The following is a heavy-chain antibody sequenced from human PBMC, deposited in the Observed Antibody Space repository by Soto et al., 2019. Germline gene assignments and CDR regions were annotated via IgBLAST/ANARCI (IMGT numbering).Heavy chain of an antibody. D-gene: IGHD4-17*01. CDR2: IIPILGIA. V-gene: IGHV1-69*02. CDR1: GGTFSSYT. J-gene: IGHJ4*02. Sequence: SVKVSCKASGGTFSSYTISWVRQAPGQGLEWMGRIIPILGIANYAQKFQGRVTITADKSTSTAYMELSSLRSEDTAVYFCARGGMTTVTSLFDYWGQGTLVTVSS. CDR3: ARGGMTTVTSLFDY.